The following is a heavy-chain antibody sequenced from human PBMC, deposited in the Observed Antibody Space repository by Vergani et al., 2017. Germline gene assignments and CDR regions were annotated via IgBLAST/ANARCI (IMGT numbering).Heavy chain of an antibody. CDR3: ARGGGIAVAGSFDY. V-gene: IGHV3-48*04. D-gene: IGHD6-19*01. Sequence: EVQLVESGGGLVQPGGSLRLSCAASGFTFSSYSMNWVRQAPGKGLEWVSYISSSSSTIYYADSVKGRFTISRDNAKNSLYLQMNSLRAEDTAVYYCARGGGIAVAGSFDYWGQGTLVTVSS. J-gene: IGHJ4*02. CDR1: GFTFSSYS. CDR2: ISSSSSTI.